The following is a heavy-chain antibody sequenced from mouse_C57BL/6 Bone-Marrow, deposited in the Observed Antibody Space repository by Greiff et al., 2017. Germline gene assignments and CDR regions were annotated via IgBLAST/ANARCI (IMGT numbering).Heavy chain of an antibody. J-gene: IGHJ2*01. CDR2: INPSSGYT. D-gene: IGHD4-1*01. V-gene: IGHV1-4*01. CDR1: GYTFTSYT. CDR3: ATNWGFDY. Sequence: VQLQQSGAELARPGASVKMSCKASGYTFTSYTMHWVKQRPGQGLEWIGYINPSSGYTKYNQKFKDKATLTADKSSRTAYMQLSSLTSADSAVYYFATNWGFDYWGQGTTLTVSS.